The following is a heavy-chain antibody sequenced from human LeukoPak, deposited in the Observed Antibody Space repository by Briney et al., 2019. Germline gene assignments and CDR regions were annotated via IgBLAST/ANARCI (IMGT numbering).Heavy chain of an antibody. Sequence: SETQSLTCTVSGGSISSSSYYWGWIRQPPGKGLEWIGSIYYSGSTYYNPSLKSRVTISVDTSKNQFSLKLSSVTAADTAVYYCARLHREWLRPYYYYGMDVWGQGTTVTVSS. V-gene: IGHV4-39*01. J-gene: IGHJ6*02. CDR3: ARLHREWLRPYYYYGMDV. D-gene: IGHD5-12*01. CDR1: GGSISSSSYY. CDR2: IYYSGST.